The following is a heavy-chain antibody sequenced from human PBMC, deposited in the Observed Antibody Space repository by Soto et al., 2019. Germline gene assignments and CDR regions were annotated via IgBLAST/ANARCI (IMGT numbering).Heavy chain of an antibody. CDR3: ARVGCSSTSCYTNWFDP. CDR1: GGSIISGGYS. D-gene: IGHD2-2*02. V-gene: IGHV4-30-2*01. Sequence: PSETLSLTSAVSGGSIISGGYSLSWIRQPPGKGLEWIGYIYHSGSTYYNPSLKSRVTISVDRSKNQFSLKLSSVTAADTAVYYCARVGCSSTSCYTNWFDPWGQGTLVTVSS. CDR2: IYHSGST. J-gene: IGHJ5*02.